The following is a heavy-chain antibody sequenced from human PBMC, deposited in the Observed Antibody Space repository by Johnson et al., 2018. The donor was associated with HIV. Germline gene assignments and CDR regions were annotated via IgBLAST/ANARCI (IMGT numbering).Heavy chain of an antibody. V-gene: IGHV3-48*01. Sequence: VQLVESGGGVVQPGTSLRLSCEASGFTFSSFWMTWVRQAPGKGLECLSYITSSGSSVYYADSVKGRFTISRDNARASLFLRINSLRADDSGVYYCARDATPWGGDYVGYTFDLWGQGTVVTVSS. CDR1: GFTFSSFW. CDR2: ITSSGSSV. J-gene: IGHJ3*01. CDR3: ARDATPWGGDYVGYTFDL. D-gene: IGHD4-17*01.